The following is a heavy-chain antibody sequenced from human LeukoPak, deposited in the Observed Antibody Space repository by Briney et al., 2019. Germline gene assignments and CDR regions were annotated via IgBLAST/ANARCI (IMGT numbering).Heavy chain of an antibody. CDR1: GGTFSSYA. V-gene: IGHV1-69*05. D-gene: IGHD3-10*01. CDR2: IIPIFGTA. CDR3: ARGHYGSGHGFDY. Sequence: EASVKVSCKASGGTFSSYAISWVRQAPGQGLEWMGGIIPIFGTANYAQKFQGRVTITTDESTSTAYMELSSLRSEDTAVYYCARGHYGSGHGFDYWGQGTLVTVSS. J-gene: IGHJ4*02.